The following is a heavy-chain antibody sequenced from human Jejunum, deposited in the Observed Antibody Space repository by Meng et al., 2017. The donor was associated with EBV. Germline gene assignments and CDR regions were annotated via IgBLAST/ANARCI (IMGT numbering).Heavy chain of an antibody. CDR2: ISGSGDTL. V-gene: IGHV3-11*01. CDR3: ASVRHGNSLVPLDY. Sequence: QFQVEEAGGGVVLPREYRNLSCAASGFTLSDHYMKVLRTAPEKWGQWVSSISGSGDTLNYEYSVKGRFTISMDNAKKSLLLQMNSRCVEAAAVYYCASVRHGNSLVPLDYWGQGTLVTVSS. D-gene: IGHD5-24*01. J-gene: IGHJ4*02. CDR1: GFTLSDHY.